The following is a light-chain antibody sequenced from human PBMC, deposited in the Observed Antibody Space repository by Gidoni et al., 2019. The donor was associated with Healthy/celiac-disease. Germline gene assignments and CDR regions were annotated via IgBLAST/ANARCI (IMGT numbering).Light chain of an antibody. J-gene: IGKJ5*01. CDR1: QSVSSY. CDR2: DAS. V-gene: IGKV3-11*01. CDR3: QQRNNWPPIT. Sequence: EIVLPQSPATLSLSPGERATLSCRASQSVSSYLAWYQQKPGQAPRLLIYDASNRATGLPARFSGSGSGTDFTLTISSLEPEDFAVYYCQQRNNWPPITFGQGTRLEIK.